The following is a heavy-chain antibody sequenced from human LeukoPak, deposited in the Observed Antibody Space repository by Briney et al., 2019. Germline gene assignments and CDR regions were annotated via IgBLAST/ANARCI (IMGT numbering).Heavy chain of an antibody. D-gene: IGHD3-10*01. J-gene: IGHJ5*02. Sequence: GSLRLSCAASGFTVSSNYMSWVRQAPGKGLEWVSTIYTGGTTYYADSVKGRFTVSRDKSQNTLYLQMNSLRVEDTAVYYCARLEVRGVIGPWGQGTLVTVSS. V-gene: IGHV3-53*01. CDR3: ARLEVRGVIGP. CDR1: GFTVSSNY. CDR2: IYTGGTT.